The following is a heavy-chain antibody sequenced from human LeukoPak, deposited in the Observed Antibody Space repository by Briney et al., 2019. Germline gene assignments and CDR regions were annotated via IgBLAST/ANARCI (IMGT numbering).Heavy chain of an antibody. CDR2: ISNSGSTI. CDR1: GFTFSDYY. D-gene: IGHD2-2*01. J-gene: IGHJ4*02. Sequence: PGGSLRLSCAASGFTFSDYYMSWIRQAPGKGLEWVSYISNSGSTIYYADSVKGRFTISRDNAKNSLYLQMNSLRAEDTAVYYCARGALVNVPAADLDYWGQGTLVTVSS. CDR3: ARGALVNVPAADLDY. V-gene: IGHV3-11*04.